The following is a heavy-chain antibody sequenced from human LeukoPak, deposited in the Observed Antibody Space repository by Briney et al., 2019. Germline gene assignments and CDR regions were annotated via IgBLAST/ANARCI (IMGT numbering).Heavy chain of an antibody. CDR1: VYTFSIYD. CDR2: MRPNNGNS. V-gene: IGHV1-8*01. D-gene: IGHD2-2*01. J-gene: IGHJ4*02. CDR3: ARGPPESTSSDY. Sequence: ASVTVSFTASVYTFSIYDVNWVRQAAGQGLEWIGWMRPNNGNSGYAQKFQGRVTMTRDTSINTAYMELRSLTSEDTAVYYCARGPPESTSSDYWGQGTLVTISS.